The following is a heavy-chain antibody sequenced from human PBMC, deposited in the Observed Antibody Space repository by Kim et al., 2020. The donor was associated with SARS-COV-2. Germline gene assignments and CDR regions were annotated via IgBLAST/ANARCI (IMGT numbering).Heavy chain of an antibody. Sequence: NYNPSLKSRVTISIDKSKNQFSLKLSSVTAADTAVYYCARQDGSGSSFDYWGQGTLVTVSS. CDR3: ARQDGSGSSFDY. D-gene: IGHD3-10*01. J-gene: IGHJ4*02. V-gene: IGHV4-4*02.